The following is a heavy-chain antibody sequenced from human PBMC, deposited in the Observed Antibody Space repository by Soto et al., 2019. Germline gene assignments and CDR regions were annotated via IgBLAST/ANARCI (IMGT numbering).Heavy chain of an antibody. CDR3: ARSYYDSSGYSDFDY. Sequence: GASVKVSCKASGYTFTSYAMHWVRQAPGQRLEWMGWINAGNGNTKYSQKFQGRVTITRDTSASTAYMELSSLRSEDTAVYYCARSYYDSSGYSDFDYWGQGTLVTSPQ. CDR1: GYTFTSYA. J-gene: IGHJ4*02. D-gene: IGHD3-22*01. CDR2: INAGNGNT. V-gene: IGHV1-3*01.